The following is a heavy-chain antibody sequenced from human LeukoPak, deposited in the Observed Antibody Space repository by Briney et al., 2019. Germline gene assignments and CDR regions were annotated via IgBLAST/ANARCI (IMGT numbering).Heavy chain of an antibody. D-gene: IGHD1-26*01. CDR3: ARAESGSLDY. CDR2: ISSSSSYT. V-gene: IGHV3-11*05. J-gene: IGHJ4*02. CDR1: GFPFSDYY. Sequence: PGGSLRLSCAASGFPFSDYYMSWIRQAPGKGLEWVSYISSSSSYTNYADSVKGRFTIPRDNAKNSLYLQMNSLRAEDTAVYYCARAESGSLDYWGQGTLVTVSS.